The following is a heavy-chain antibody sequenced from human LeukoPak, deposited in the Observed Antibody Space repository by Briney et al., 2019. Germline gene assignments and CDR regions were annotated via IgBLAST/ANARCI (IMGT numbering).Heavy chain of an antibody. CDR2: ISGSGGST. CDR1: GFTFSSYA. Sequence: GGSLRLSCAASGFTFSSYAMDWVRQAPGKGLEWVSAISGSGGSTYYADSVKGRFTISRDNSKNTLYLQMSSLRAEDTAVYYRARGGYDSSGYYQYYFDYWGQGTLVTVSS. V-gene: IGHV3-23*01. D-gene: IGHD3-22*01. J-gene: IGHJ4*02. CDR3: ARGGYDSSGYYQYYFDY.